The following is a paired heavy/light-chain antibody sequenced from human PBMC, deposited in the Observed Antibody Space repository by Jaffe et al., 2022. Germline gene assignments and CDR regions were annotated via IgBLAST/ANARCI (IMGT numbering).Heavy chain of an antibody. Sequence: QITLKESGPTLVKPTQTLTLTCTFSGFSLSTSGVGVGWIRQPPGKALEWLALIYWDDDKRYSPSLKSRLTITKDTSKNQVVLTMTNMDPVDTATYYCAHRPGPRVEGGPHYYGSGSFDWFDPWGQGTLVTVSS. J-gene: IGHJ5*02. CDR3: AHRPGPRVEGGPHYYGSGSFDWFDP. V-gene: IGHV2-5*02. D-gene: IGHD3-10*01. CDR1: GFSLSTSGVG. CDR2: IYWDDDK.
Light chain of an antibody. CDR2: GNS. Sequence: QSVLTQPPSVSGAPGQRVTISCTGSSSNIGAGYDVHWYQQLPGTAPKLLIYGNSNRPSGVPDRFSGSKSGTSASLAITGLQAEDEADYYCQSYDSSLSGVWVFGGGTKLTVL. CDR1: SSNIGAGYD. CDR3: QSYDSSLSGVWV. V-gene: IGLV1-40*01. J-gene: IGLJ3*02.